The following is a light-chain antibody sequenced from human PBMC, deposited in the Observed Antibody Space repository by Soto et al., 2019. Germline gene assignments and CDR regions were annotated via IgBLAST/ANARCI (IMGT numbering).Light chain of an antibody. J-gene: IGLJ1*01. CDR1: SSDVGGYNY. V-gene: IGLV2-14*03. Sequence: QSALTQPASVSGSPGQSITISCTGTSSDVGGYNYVSWYQQHPGKAPKLMIYDVSDRPSGVSNRFSGSKSGNTASLTISGLQAEDEADYYCSSYTSSGTEYAFGTGTKVTDL. CDR3: SSYTSSGTEYA. CDR2: DVS.